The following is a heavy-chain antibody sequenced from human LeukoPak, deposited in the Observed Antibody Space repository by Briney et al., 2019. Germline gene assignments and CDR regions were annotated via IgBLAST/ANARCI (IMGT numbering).Heavy chain of an antibody. Sequence: VASVKVSFKASGYTFTGYYMHWVRQAPGQGLEWMGWINPNSGGTNYAQKFQGRVTMTRDTSISTAYMELSRLRSDDTAVYYCARGGFIVVVPAATGWFDPWGQGTLVTVSS. V-gene: IGHV1-2*02. CDR1: GYTFTGYY. CDR3: ARGGFIVVVPAATGWFDP. D-gene: IGHD2-2*01. CDR2: INPNSGGT. J-gene: IGHJ5*02.